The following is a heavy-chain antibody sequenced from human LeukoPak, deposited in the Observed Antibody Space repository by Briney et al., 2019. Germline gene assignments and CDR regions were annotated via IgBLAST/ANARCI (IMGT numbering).Heavy chain of an antibody. Sequence: GGSLRLSCAASGFTFSSYAMNWVRQAPGKGLEWVSYISSSSSTIYYADSVKGRFTISRDNAKNSLYLQMNSLRAEDTAVYYCARDRGILTGYAPDDAFDIWGQGTMVTVSS. D-gene: IGHD3-9*01. J-gene: IGHJ3*02. CDR1: GFTFSSYA. CDR3: ARDRGILTGYAPDDAFDI. V-gene: IGHV3-48*01. CDR2: ISSSSSTI.